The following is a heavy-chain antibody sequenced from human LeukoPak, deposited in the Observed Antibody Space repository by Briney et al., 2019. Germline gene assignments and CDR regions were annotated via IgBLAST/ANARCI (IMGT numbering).Heavy chain of an antibody. D-gene: IGHD5-24*01. CDR2: IYTSGST. V-gene: IGHV4-61*02. CDR1: GGSISSGSYY. Sequence: SETLSLTCTVSGGSISSGSYYWSWIRQPAGKGLGWIGRIYTSGSTNYNPSLKSRVTISVDTSKNQFSLKLSSVTAADTAVYYCVRGDGYNYYYYYYMDVWGKGTTVTASS. J-gene: IGHJ6*03. CDR3: VRGDGYNYYYYYYMDV.